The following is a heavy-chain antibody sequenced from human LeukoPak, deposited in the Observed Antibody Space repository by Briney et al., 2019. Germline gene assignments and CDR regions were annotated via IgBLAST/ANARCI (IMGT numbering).Heavy chain of an antibody. CDR3: AKDFTFLERHQFDY. CDR1: GFTFGDYA. J-gene: IGHJ4*02. V-gene: IGHV3-9*01. Sequence: GGSLRLSCAASGFTFGDYAMHWVRQRPGKGLEWVSGISWSSGTIVYADSVKGRFTISRDNAKNALYLQMNNLRPDDTALYYCAKDFTFLERHQFDYWGQGTLVTVSS. D-gene: IGHD3-3*01. CDR2: ISWSSGTI.